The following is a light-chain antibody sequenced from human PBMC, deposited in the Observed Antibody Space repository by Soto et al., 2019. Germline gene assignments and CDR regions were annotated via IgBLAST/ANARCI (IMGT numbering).Light chain of an antibody. CDR1: QSVTSDF. CDR3: QQYGRSSLMFT. CDR2: GAS. J-gene: IGKJ2*01. V-gene: IGKV3-20*01. Sequence: EIVLTQSPDTLSLSPGEGATLSCRASQSVTSDFLAWYQQKPGQAPRLLIYGASTRAAGVPDRFSGSGSGTDFTLTITRLEPEDFAVYYCQQYGRSSLMFTFGQGTKLGV.